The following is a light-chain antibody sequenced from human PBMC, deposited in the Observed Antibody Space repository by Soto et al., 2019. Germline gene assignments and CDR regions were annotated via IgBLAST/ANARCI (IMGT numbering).Light chain of an antibody. CDR3: FLSYNSARV. V-gene: IGLV7-46*01. CDR1: TGAVTSNHH. J-gene: IGLJ2*01. Sequence: QAVVTQEPALTVSPGGTVTLTCGSSTGAVTSNHHPYWFQQKAGQAPRTLIYDTSNKHSWTPARFSGSLLGDKAALTLSGAQPEDEAKYYCFLSYNSARVFGGGTKLTVL. CDR2: DTS.